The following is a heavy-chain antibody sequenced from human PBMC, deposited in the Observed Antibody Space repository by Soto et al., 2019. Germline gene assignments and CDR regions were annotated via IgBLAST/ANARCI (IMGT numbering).Heavy chain of an antibody. CDR1: GFTFNNFA. D-gene: IGHD6-6*01. CDR2: ISYEGAYK. J-gene: IGHJ6*02. Sequence: QVQLVESGGGVVQPGTSLTLSCAASGFTFNNFAMQWVRQAPGKGLEWVAVISYEGAYKFYADSVKGRFTISRDNSKNTLCLQMDSLTADDTAVYYCAKDDIATRPSVGYYYGLDVWGQGTTVTVSS. CDR3: AKDDIATRPSVGYYYGLDV. V-gene: IGHV3-30-3*01.